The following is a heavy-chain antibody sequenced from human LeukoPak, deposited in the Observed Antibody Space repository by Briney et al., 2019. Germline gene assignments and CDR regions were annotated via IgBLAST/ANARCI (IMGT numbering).Heavy chain of an antibody. Sequence: SGTLSLTCAVSGGSISSSNWWSWVRQPPGKGLEWIGEIYHSGSTNYNPSLKSRVTISVDKSKNQFSLKLSSVTAADTAVYYCAREVMSLLWFGDYYYMDVWGKGTTVTISS. J-gene: IGHJ6*03. CDR3: AREVMSLLWFGDYYYMDV. CDR2: IYHSGST. CDR1: GGSISSSNW. D-gene: IGHD3-10*01. V-gene: IGHV4-4*02.